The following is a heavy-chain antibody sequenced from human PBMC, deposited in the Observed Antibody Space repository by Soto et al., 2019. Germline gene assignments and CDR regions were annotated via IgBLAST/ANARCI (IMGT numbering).Heavy chain of an antibody. J-gene: IGHJ3*01. D-gene: IGHD2-15*01. CDR2: MNPKSGNT. CDR1: GDTFTSYD. CDR3: AFGDCSGGRCYYGLDV. Sequence: ASVKVSCKASGDTFTSYDINWVRQATGQGLEWMGWMNPKSGNTGYGQKFQGRVTMTRNTSISTAYMELSSLRSEDTAVYYCAFGDCSGGRCYYGLDVWGQGTMVTVSS. V-gene: IGHV1-8*01.